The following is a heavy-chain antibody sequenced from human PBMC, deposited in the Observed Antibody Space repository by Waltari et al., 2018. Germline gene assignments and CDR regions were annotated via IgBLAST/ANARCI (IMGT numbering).Heavy chain of an antibody. CDR3: ARIITSTKGYYFDY. V-gene: IGHV4-39*01. J-gene: IGHJ4*02. D-gene: IGHD3-10*01. CDR1: GGSISISTYY. Sequence: QLQLQESGPGLVKPSETLSLTCTVSGGSISISTYYWGWIRQPPGKGLEWIGNIYYSGSADDHPSLKSRVTVSVDTSKNQFSLKLSSVTAADTAVYYCARIITSTKGYYFDYWGQGTLVTVSS. CDR2: IYYSGSA.